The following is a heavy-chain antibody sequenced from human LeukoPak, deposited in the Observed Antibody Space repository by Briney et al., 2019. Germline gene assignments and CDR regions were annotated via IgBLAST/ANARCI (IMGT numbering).Heavy chain of an antibody. CDR2: IYHSGST. V-gene: IGHV4-38-2*02. CDR1: GYSISSGYY. J-gene: IGHJ5*02. CDR3: ARVKTAYYDFWSGMRFDP. Sequence: SETLSLTCTVSGYSISSGYYWGWIRQPPGKGLEWIGSIYHSGSTNYNPSLKSRVTISVDTSKNQFSLKLSSVTAADTAVYYCARVKTAYYDFWSGMRFDPWGQGTLVTVSS. D-gene: IGHD3-3*01.